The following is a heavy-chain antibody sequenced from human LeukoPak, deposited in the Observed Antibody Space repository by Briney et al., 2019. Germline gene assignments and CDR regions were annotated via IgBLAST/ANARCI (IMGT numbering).Heavy chain of an antibody. CDR2: INWNGSGA. Sequence: GGSLRLSCAASGFTFDDYGMSWVRQVPGKGLEWVSGINWNGSGAGYADSVKGRFTISRDNAKNSMYLQMNSLRADDTAVYYCARDHTGYEYGSFTYHYQYMDVWGKGTTVTVSS. D-gene: IGHD5-12*01. J-gene: IGHJ6*03. CDR3: ARDHTGYEYGSFTYHYQYMDV. V-gene: IGHV3-20*04. CDR1: GFTFDDYG.